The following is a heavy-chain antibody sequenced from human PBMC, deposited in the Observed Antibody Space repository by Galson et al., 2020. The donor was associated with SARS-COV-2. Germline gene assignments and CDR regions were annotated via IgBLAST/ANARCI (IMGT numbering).Heavy chain of an antibody. CDR2: LYSDGST. D-gene: IGHD1-26*01. CDR1: GIIVNNNY. CDR3: VRESLGSCYSASLSYGYYYGMDV. J-gene: IGHJ6*02. V-gene: IGHV3-53*01. Sequence: GGSLRLSCAASGIIVNNNYMSWVRQAPGKGLEWLSILYSDGSTYFADSVKGRLTISRDNTKNTLYLQMNSLRAGDTSVYYCVRESLGSCYSASLSYGYYYGMDVWGQRTTVTVS.